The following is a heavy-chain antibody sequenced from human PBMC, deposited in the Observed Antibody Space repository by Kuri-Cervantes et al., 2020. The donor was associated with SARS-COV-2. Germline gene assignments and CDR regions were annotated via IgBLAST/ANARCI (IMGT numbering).Heavy chain of an antibody. D-gene: IGHD6-13*01. CDR1: GYTFTSYG. CDR2: ISAYNGNT. Sequence: ASVKVSCKASGYTFTSYGISWVRQAPGQGLEWMGWISAYNGNTNYAQKLQGRVTMTTDTSTSTAYMELRSLRSDDTAVCYCARDRLAAAGTTEHRHWGQGTLVTVSS. CDR3: ARDRLAAAGTTEHRH. V-gene: IGHV1-18*01. J-gene: IGHJ1*01.